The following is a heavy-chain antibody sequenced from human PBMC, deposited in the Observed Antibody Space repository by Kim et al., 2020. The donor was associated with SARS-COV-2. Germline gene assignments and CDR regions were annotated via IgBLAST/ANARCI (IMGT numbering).Heavy chain of an antibody. Sequence: GGSLRLSCAASGFTFSSYGMHWVRQAPGKGLEWVAVISYDGSNKYYADSVKGRFTISRDNSKNTLYLQMNSLRAEDTAVYYCAKVSRMVRGVTDVDYWGQGTLVTVSS. CDR2: ISYDGSNK. CDR1: GFTFSSYG. CDR3: AKVSRMVRGVTDVDY. J-gene: IGHJ4*02. V-gene: IGHV3-30*18. D-gene: IGHD3-10*01.